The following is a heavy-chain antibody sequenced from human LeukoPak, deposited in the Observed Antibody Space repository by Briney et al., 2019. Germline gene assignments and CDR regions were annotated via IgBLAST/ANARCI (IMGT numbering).Heavy chain of an antibody. CDR3: AKVITAIGVVEASKKYYYMDV. J-gene: IGHJ6*03. D-gene: IGHD3-3*01. CDR1: RFTFSTYV. CDR2: ISVGGTHK. V-gene: IGHV3-23*01. Sequence: QAGGSLRLSCAASRFTFSTYVMTWGRRAPGERLEWVSCISVGGTHKYSADAVRGRFTIYRDNSMNTLYLQMDRLRAEDTAVYHCAKVITAIGVVEASKKYYYMDVWGKGTTVTVSS.